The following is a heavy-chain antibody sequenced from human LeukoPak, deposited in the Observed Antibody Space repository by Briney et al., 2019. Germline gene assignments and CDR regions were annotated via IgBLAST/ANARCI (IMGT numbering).Heavy chain of an antibody. V-gene: IGHV4-34*01. J-gene: IGHJ4*02. CDR3: ARVGGQEYYDILTGYEDY. CDR1: GGSFSGYY. Sequence: SETLSLTCAVYGGSFSGYYWSWIRQPPGKGLEWIGEINHSGSTNYNPSLKSRVTISVDTSKNRFSLKLSAVTAADTAVYYCARVGGQEYYDILTGYEDYWGQGTLVTVSS. CDR2: INHSGST. D-gene: IGHD3-9*01.